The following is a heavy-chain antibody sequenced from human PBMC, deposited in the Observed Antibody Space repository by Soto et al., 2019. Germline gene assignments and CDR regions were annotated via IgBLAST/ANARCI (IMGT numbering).Heavy chain of an antibody. CDR3: AKSDVVLGGAAFDI. CDR1: GYTFTSYG. J-gene: IGHJ3*02. CDR2: ISAYNGNT. D-gene: IGHD3-16*01. Sequence: ASVKVSCKASGYTFTSYGISWVRQAPGQGLEWMGWISAYNGNTNYAQKLQGRVTMTTDTSTSTAYMELRSLRAEDTALYYCAKSDVVLGGAAFDIWGRGTMVTVSS. V-gene: IGHV1-18*01.